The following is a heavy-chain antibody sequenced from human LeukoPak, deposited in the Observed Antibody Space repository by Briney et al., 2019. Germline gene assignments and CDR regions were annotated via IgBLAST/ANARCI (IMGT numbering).Heavy chain of an antibody. CDR2: IYPGDCGS. Sequence: GESLKSSCEASGYIITSYCIVWVRHMPGKGLEWMVTIYPGDCGSKYSPSSQGQVTIAADKSINTAYLQWSSLKAPDTTIYYCARSPCISTSCPRRGSLDYWGQGTLVTASS. J-gene: IGHJ4*01. CDR1: GYIITSYC. V-gene: IGHV5-51*01. D-gene: IGHD2-2*01. CDR3: ARSPCISTSCPRRGSLDY.